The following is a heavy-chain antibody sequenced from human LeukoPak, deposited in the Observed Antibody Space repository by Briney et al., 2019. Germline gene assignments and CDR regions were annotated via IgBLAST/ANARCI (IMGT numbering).Heavy chain of an antibody. CDR2: ISSSSSYI. J-gene: IGHJ2*01. Sequence: KSGGSLRLSCAAPGFTFSSYSMNWVRQAPGKGLEWVSSISSSSSYIYYADSVKGRFTISRDNAENTLYLQMNSLGAEDTAVYYCARVGQGEWFFDLWGRGTLVTVSS. CDR1: GFTFSSYS. CDR3: ARVGQGEWFFDL. V-gene: IGHV3-21*01. D-gene: IGHD1-26*01.